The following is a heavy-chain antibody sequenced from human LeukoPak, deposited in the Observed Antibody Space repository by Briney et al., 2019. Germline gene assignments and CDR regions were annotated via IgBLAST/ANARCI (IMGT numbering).Heavy chain of an antibody. Sequence: SETLSLTCTVSGDSISNYYWTWIRQSPGKGLEWIGYIYYGGSINYNPSLRSRVTISVDTPKTQFSLKLSSVTAADTAVYYCARGVRGYTYNRVYYGMDVWGQGTTVTVSS. CDR3: ARGVRGYTYNRVYYGMDV. J-gene: IGHJ6*02. CDR2: IYYGGSI. CDR1: GDSISNYY. D-gene: IGHD5-18*01. V-gene: IGHV4-59*01.